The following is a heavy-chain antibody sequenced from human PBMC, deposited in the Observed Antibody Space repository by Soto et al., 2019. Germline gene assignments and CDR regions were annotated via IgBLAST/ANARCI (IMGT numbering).Heavy chain of an antibody. V-gene: IGHV1-18*04. Sequence: ASVKVSCKASGYNFTSYGISWARQAPGQGLEWMGWISAYNGNTNYAQKLQGRVTMTTDTSTSTAYMELRSLRSDDTAVYYCARDRVTVFGVVMRYYYYGMDVWGQGTTVTVSS. CDR3: ARDRVTVFGVVMRYYYYGMDV. CDR1: GYNFTSYG. J-gene: IGHJ6*02. D-gene: IGHD3-3*01. CDR2: ISAYNGNT.